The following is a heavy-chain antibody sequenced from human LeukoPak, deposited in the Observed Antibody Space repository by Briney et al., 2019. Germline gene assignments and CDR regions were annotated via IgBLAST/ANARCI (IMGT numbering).Heavy chain of an antibody. CDR2: IRSKANSYAT. D-gene: IGHD3-22*01. CDR3: TRRYYFDSSGFYQDDY. V-gene: IGHV3-73*01. CDR1: GFTFSGSA. Sequence: GGSLRLSCVASGFTFSGSAMHWVRQASGKGLERVGRIRSKANSYATSYAASVKGRFTISRDDSKNTAYLQMNSLKTEDTAVYRCTRRYYFDSSGFYQDDYWGQGTLVTVSS. J-gene: IGHJ4*02.